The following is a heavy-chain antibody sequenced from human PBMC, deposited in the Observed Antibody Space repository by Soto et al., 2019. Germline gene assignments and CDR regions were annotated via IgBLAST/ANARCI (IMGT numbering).Heavy chain of an antibody. CDR2: IYYSGST. D-gene: IGHD3-22*01. CDR1: GGSISSSSYY. CDR3: ARQGAYFHESSGYEFDY. J-gene: IGHJ4*02. V-gene: IGHV4-39*01. Sequence: PSETLSLTCTVSGGSISSSSYYWVWIRQPPGKGLEWIGSIYYSGSTYYNPSLKSRVSMSVDTSKNQFSLKLSSVTAADTAVYHCARQGAYFHESSGYEFDYWGQGTLVTVSS.